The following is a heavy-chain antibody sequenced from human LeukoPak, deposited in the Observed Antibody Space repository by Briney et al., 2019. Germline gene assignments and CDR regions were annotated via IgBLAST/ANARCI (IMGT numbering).Heavy chain of an antibody. CDR1: GFTFSGSA. D-gene: IGHD6-13*01. CDR3: AKDSGYSSSWYEY. J-gene: IGHJ4*02. CDR2: IRSKANNYAT. Sequence: GSLRLSCAASGFTFSGSAMQWVRQASGKGLEWVGRIRSKANNYATAYAASVKGRFTISRDNAKNSLYLQMNSLRAEDTALYYCAKDSGYSSSWYEYWGQGTLVTVSS. V-gene: IGHV3-73*01.